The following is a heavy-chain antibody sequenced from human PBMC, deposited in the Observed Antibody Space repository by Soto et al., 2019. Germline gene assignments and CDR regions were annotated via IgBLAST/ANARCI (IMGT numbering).Heavy chain of an antibody. Sequence: SETLSLTCTVSGGSISRYYWSWIRQPPGKGLEWIGYMYNTGSTVYNPPFKSRVTISVDTSKNQFSLKLSSVTAADTAVYYCARGFWGLAGFDYWGQGTLVTVSS. J-gene: IGHJ4*02. CDR2: MYNTGST. D-gene: IGHD3-16*01. CDR1: GGSISRYY. V-gene: IGHV4-59*12. CDR3: ARGFWGLAGFDY.